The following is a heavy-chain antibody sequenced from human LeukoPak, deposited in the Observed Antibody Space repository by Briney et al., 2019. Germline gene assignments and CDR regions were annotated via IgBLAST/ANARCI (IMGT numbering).Heavy chain of an antibody. Sequence: PGGSLRLSCAASGFTVSSNYMSWVRQAPGKGLEWVSVIYSGGSTYYADSVKGRFTISRDNSKNTLYLQMNSLRAEDTAVYYCARGGGDEYYYDSSGYPFVYWGQGTLVTVSS. CDR3: ARGGGDEYYYDSSGYPFVY. CDR2: IYSGGST. J-gene: IGHJ4*02. CDR1: GFTVSSNY. V-gene: IGHV3-66*02. D-gene: IGHD3-22*01.